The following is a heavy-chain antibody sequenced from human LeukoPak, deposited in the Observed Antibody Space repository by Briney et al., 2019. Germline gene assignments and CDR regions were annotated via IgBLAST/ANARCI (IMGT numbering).Heavy chain of an antibody. Sequence: PSETLSLTCAVYVDSFSGYYWSWIRQPPGGGLEWVGGITHSGSSNYNPSLNSRVTMSVDTSKNQFSLKLSSVTAADTAVYYCARGKVGPTPFYYMDVWGKGTKVTVSS. D-gene: IGHD1-26*01. CDR1: VDSFSGYY. CDR3: ARGKVGPTPFYYMDV. V-gene: IGHV4-34*01. CDR2: ITHSGSS. J-gene: IGHJ6*03.